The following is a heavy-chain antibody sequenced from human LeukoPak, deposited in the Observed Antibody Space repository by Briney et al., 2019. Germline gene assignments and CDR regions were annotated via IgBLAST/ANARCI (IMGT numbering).Heavy chain of an antibody. CDR3: ARGGTYYYDSSGYDSDY. CDR2: ISYDGSNK. V-gene: IGHV3-30-3*01. J-gene: IGHJ4*02. Sequence: GGSLRLSCAASGFTFSSYAMHWVRQAPGKGLEWVAVISYDGSNKYYADSVKGRFTISRDNSKNTLYLQMNSLRAEDTAVYYCARGGTYYYDSSGYDSDYWGQGTLVTVSS. D-gene: IGHD3-22*01. CDR1: GFTFSSYA.